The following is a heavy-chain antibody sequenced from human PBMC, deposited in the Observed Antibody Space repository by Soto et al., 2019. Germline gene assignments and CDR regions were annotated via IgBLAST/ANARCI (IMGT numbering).Heavy chain of an antibody. CDR3: ASGDCISTSCMYYYYYGMDV. D-gene: IGHD2-2*01. V-gene: IGHV4-30-4*01. J-gene: IGHJ6*02. Sequence: QVQLQESGPGLVKPSQTLSLTCTVSGGSISSGDYYWSWIRQPPGKGLEWIGYIYYSGCTYYNPSLKSRVTIAVDTSKTQFSLKLRSVTAADTAVYYCASGDCISTSCMYYYYYGMDVWGQGTTVTVSS. CDR2: IYYSGCT. CDR1: GGSISSGDYY.